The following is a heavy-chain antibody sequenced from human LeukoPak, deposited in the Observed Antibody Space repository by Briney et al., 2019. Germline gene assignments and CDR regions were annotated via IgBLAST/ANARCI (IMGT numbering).Heavy chain of an antibody. CDR2: ISSNGGST. J-gene: IGHJ3*02. Sequence: PGGSLRLSCAASGFTFSSYAMHWVGQAPGKGLEYVSAISSNGGSTYYANSVKGRFTISRDNSKTTLYLQMGSLRAEDMAVYYCARGISPGDSSGFLDAFGIWGQGTMVTVSS. V-gene: IGHV3-64*01. CDR1: GFTFSSYA. D-gene: IGHD3-22*01. CDR3: ARGISPGDSSGFLDAFGI.